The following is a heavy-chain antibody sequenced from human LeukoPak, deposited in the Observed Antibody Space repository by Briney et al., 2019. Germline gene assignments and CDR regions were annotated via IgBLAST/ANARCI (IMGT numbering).Heavy chain of an antibody. Sequence: PGGSLRLSCAASGFTFSSYAMHWVRQAPGKGLEWVAVISYDGSNKYYADSVKGRFTISRDNSKNTLYLQMNSLRAEDTAVYYCARTLYGSGSYYSGMDVWGQGTTVTVSS. CDR3: ARTLYGSGSYYSGMDV. V-gene: IGHV3-30-3*01. J-gene: IGHJ6*02. D-gene: IGHD3-10*01. CDR2: ISYDGSNK. CDR1: GFTFSSYA.